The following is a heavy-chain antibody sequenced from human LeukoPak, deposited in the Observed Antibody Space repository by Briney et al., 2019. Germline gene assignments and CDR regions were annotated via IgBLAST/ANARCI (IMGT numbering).Heavy chain of an antibody. CDR2: INPSGGST. CDR1: GYTFTSYY. J-gene: IGHJ3*02. D-gene: IGHD5-18*01. Sequence: ASVKVSCKASGYTFTSYYMHWVRQAPGQGLEWMGIINPSGGSTSYAQKFQGRVTITADESTSTAYMELSSLRSEDTAVYYCARAEDTAMVRHAFDIWGQGTMVTVSS. CDR3: ARAEDTAMVRHAFDI. V-gene: IGHV1-46*01.